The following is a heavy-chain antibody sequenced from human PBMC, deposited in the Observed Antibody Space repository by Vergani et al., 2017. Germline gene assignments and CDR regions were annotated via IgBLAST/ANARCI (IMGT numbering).Heavy chain of an antibody. Sequence: QVQLVESGGGEVQPGRSLRLSCSAAGFPFSDYGVHWVRQAPGKGLEWVSVISYDGNKKNYADSVKGRFTISRDNYKNTLYLEMNALRAEDTAVYYCARDFVTRVTTLDYYYMGVWGKGTTVTVSS. CDR3: ARDFVTRVTTLDYYYMGV. CDR2: ISYDGNKK. D-gene: IGHD1-1*01. CDR1: GFPFSDYG. J-gene: IGHJ6*03. V-gene: IGHV3-30*03.